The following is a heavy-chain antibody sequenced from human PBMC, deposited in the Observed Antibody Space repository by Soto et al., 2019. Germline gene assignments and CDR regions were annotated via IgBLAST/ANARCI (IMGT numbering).Heavy chain of an antibody. CDR1: GFTFTSYA. J-gene: IGHJ4*02. CDR3: AKEDYDSSGYYPDY. V-gene: IGHV3-23*01. D-gene: IGHD3-22*01. Sequence: PGGSLRLSCAASGFTFTSYAMCWVRQAPGKGLEWVSSISGSGGSTYYADSVKGRFTISRDNSKNTLYLQMNSLRAEDTAVYYCAKEDYDSSGYYPDYWGQGTLVTVSP. CDR2: ISGSGGST.